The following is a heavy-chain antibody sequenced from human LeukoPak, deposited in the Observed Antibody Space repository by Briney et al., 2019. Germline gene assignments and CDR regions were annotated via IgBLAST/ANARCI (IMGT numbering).Heavy chain of an antibody. J-gene: IGHJ5*02. CDR1: GFTFSSYE. D-gene: IGHD3-10*01. CDR3: ARAPQVWFGEWLNWFDP. V-gene: IGHV3-48*03. CDR2: ISSSGSTI. Sequence: GGSLRLSCAASGFTFSSYEMNWVRQAPGKGLEWVSCISSSGSTIYYADSVKGRFTISRDNAKNSLYLQMNSLRAEDTAVYYCARAPQVWFGEWLNWFDPWGQGTLVTVSS.